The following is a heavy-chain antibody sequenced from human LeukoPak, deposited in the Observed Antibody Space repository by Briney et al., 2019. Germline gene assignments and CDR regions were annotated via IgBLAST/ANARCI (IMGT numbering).Heavy chain of an antibody. V-gene: IGHV3-11*04. D-gene: IGHD3-22*01. J-gene: IGHJ4*02. CDR1: GGSISSYY. CDR3: ARDGLYYDSSGYFDY. CDR2: ISSSGSTI. Sequence: LSLTCTVSGGSISSYYWSWIRQPPGKGLEWVSYISSSGSTIYYADSVKGRFTISRDNAKNSLYLQMNSLRAEDTAVYYCARDGLYYDSSGYFDYWGQGTLVTVSS.